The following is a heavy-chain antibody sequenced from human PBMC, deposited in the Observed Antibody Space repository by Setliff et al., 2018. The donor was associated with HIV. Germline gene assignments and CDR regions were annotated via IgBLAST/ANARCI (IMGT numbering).Heavy chain of an antibody. D-gene: IGHD2-15*01. J-gene: IGHJ4*02. V-gene: IGHV4-39*01. CDR2: FYYSGST. Sequence: PSETLSLTCVVSGDSISRSRYYWVWIRQPPGKGLEWIGSFYYSGSTSYNPSLKSRVTISGDTSKHQVSLRLSSVTAADTAVYYCARLGCHCKNAFCPPYWGQGTLVTVSS. CDR1: GDSISRSRYY. CDR3: ARLGCHCKNAFCPPY.